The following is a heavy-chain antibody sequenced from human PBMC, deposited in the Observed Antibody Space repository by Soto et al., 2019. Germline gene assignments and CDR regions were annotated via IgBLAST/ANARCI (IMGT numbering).Heavy chain of an antibody. CDR1: GFTFSSYW. CDR2: INSDGSTT. J-gene: IGHJ4*02. Sequence: EVQLVESGGGLVQPGGSLRLSCAASGFTFSSYWMHWVRQAPGKGLVWVSRINSDGSTTTYADSVKGRFTISRDNAKNTLYLQMNILRAEDTAVYYCVRVPTGGYAFSLDDYWGQGTPVTVSS. D-gene: IGHD5-12*01. V-gene: IGHV3-74*01. CDR3: VRVPTGGYAFSLDDY.